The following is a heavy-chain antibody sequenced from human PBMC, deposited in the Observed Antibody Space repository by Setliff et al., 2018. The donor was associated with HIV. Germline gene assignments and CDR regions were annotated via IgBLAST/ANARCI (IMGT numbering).Heavy chain of an antibody. CDR1: GYTFTSSD. J-gene: IGHJ6*03. D-gene: IGHD6-19*01. V-gene: IGHV1-8*02. CDR3: ARGAWYTSGWYSSRYLDV. CDR2: MNPNSGNT. Sequence: GASVKVSCKASGYTFTSSDINWVRQATGQGLEWMGWMNPNSGNTGYAQKLQGRVTMTRDTSIRTAYMELSSLRSEDTAVYYCARGAWYTSGWYSSRYLDVWGKGTTVTVSS.